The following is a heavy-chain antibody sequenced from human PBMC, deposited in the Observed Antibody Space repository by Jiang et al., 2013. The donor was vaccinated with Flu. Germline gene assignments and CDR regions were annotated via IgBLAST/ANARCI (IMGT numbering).Heavy chain of an antibody. D-gene: IGHD1-26*01. CDR2: INAGNGNT. Sequence: GAEVKKPGASVKVSCKASGYILANYPMHWVRQAPGQRLEWMGRINAGNGNTKYSQKFQGRVTITWDTSANTAYMELSSLRFEDTAVYYCAKRVRATGNDAFDFWGQGTMVTVSS. V-gene: IGHV1-3*01. CDR1: GYILANYP. J-gene: IGHJ3*01. CDR3: AKRVRATGNDAFDF.